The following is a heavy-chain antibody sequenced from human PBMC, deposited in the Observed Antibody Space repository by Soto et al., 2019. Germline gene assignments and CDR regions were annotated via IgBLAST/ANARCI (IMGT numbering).Heavy chain of an antibody. J-gene: IGHJ6*02. CDR3: ARGKGEKIVIGWAYYYYGMDV. Sequence: SVKVSCNASGGTFSSYAISWVRQSPGQGLEWMGGIIPIFGTANYAQKFQGRVTITADESTSTAYMELSSLRSEDKAVYYCARGKGEKIVIGWAYYYYGMDVWGQGTTVTVSS. V-gene: IGHV1-69*13. CDR1: GGTFSSYA. D-gene: IGHD6-19*01. CDR2: IIPIFGTA.